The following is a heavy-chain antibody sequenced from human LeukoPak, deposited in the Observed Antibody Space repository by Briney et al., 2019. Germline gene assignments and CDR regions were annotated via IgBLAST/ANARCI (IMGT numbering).Heavy chain of an antibody. CDR2: INRSGST. V-gene: IGHV4-34*01. Sequence: SETLSLTCAVYGGSFSGYYWSWIRQPPGKGLEWIGEINRSGSTNYNPSLKSRVTISVDTSKNQFSLKLSSVTAADTAVYYCARGSRIVGATNAFDIWGQGTMVTVSS. CDR1: GGSFSGYY. J-gene: IGHJ3*02. D-gene: IGHD1-26*01. CDR3: ARGSRIVGATNAFDI.